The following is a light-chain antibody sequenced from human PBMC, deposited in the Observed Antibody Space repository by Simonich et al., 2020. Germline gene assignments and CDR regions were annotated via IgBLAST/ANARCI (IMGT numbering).Light chain of an antibody. V-gene: IGLV2-14*01. CDR2: DVS. Sequence: QSALTHPVSVSGSPGQSITISCTGTSSDVGGYNYVSWYQQHPGKAPKLMIYDVSKRPSGVSNRFSGSKSGNTASLTISGLQAEDEADYYCSSYTSSSTVVFGGGTKLTVL. CDR1: SSDVGGYNY. J-gene: IGLJ2*01. CDR3: SSYTSSSTVV.